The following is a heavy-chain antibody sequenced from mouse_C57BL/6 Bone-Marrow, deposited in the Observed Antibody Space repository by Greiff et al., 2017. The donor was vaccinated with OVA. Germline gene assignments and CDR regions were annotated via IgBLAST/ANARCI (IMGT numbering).Heavy chain of an antibody. CDR2: FHPYNDDT. CDR3: ARPGDYGGDWFDY. Sequence: QVQLKESGAELVKPGASVKMSCKASGYTFTTYPIEWMKQNHGKSLEWIGNFHPYNDDTKYNEKFKGKATLTVEKSSSTVYLELSRFTSDDTAVDFCARPGDYGGDWFDYWGQGTLVTVSA. V-gene: IGHV1-47*01. J-gene: IGHJ3*01. CDR1: GYTFTTYP. D-gene: IGHD2-4*01.